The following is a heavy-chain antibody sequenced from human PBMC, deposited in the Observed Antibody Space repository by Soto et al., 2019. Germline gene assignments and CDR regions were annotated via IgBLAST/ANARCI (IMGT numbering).Heavy chain of an antibody. D-gene: IGHD3-16*01. J-gene: IGHJ5*02. CDR1: GYRFTGYY. CDR3: ARVGAGDGGWFDP. Sequence: QVQLVQSGAEVKNSGASVKVSCKASGYRFTGYYTHWVRQAPGQGLEWMGWINPNSGATDYAHKFQGRVTMTRDTSISTAYMELSSLTSDDTAVYYCARVGAGDGGWFDPWGQGTLVTVSS. V-gene: IGHV1-2*02. CDR2: INPNSGAT.